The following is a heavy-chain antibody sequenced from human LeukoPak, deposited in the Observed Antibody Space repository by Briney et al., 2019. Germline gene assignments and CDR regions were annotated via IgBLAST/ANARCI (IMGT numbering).Heavy chain of an antibody. J-gene: IGHJ4*02. CDR1: GYTFTGYY. CDR3: ARVSDYYDSSGYLDY. Sequence: ASVKVSCKASGYTFTGYYMQWVRQAPGQGLEWMVWINPNSGGTNYAQKFQGRVTMTRDTSISTAYMELSRLRSDDTAVYYCARVSDYYDSSGYLDYWGQGTLVTVSS. V-gene: IGHV1-2*02. CDR2: INPNSGGT. D-gene: IGHD3-22*01.